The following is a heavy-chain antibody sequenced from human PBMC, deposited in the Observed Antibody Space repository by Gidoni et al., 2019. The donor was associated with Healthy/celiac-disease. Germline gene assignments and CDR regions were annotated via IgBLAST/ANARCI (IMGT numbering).Heavy chain of an antibody. D-gene: IGHD3-16*01. CDR3: ARDSGGYYYYYGMDV. CDR2: IYSGGST. J-gene: IGHJ6*02. CDR1: GFTVSSNY. V-gene: IGHV3-53*02. Sequence: EVQLVETGGGLIQPGGSLRLSCAASGFTVSSNYMSWVRQAPGKGLEWVSVIYSGGSTYYADSVKGRFTISRDNSKNTLYLQMNSLRAEDTAVYYCARDSGGYYYYYGMDVWGQGTTVTVSS.